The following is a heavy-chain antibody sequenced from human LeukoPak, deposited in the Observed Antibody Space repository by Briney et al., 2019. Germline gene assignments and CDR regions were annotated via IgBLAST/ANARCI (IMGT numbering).Heavy chain of an antibody. V-gene: IGHV4-59*01. Sequence: PSETLSLTCTVSGGSISSYCWSRIRQPPGKGLEWIAYIYYSGSTNYNPSLKSRVTISVDTSKNQFSLKLNSVTAADTAVYYCARDKHGSGSAHTFDPWGQGTLVTVSS. D-gene: IGHD3-10*01. CDR1: GGSISSYC. CDR3: ARDKHGSGSAHTFDP. CDR2: IYYSGST. J-gene: IGHJ5*02.